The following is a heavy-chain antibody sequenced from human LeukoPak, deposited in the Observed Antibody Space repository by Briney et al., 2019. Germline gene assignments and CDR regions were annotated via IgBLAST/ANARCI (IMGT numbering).Heavy chain of an antibody. Sequence: SVKVSCKASGGTFSSYAISWVRQAPGQGLEWMGGIIPIFGTANYAQKFQGRVTITADESTSTAYMELSSLRSEDTAVYYCARGPYPMITFGGLYYFDYWGQGTLVTVSS. J-gene: IGHJ4*02. V-gene: IGHV1-69*01. D-gene: IGHD3-16*01. CDR2: IIPIFGTA. CDR3: ARGPYPMITFGGLYYFDY. CDR1: GGTFSSYA.